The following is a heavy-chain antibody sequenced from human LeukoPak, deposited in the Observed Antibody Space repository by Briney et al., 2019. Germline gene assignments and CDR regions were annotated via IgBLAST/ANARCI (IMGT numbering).Heavy chain of an antibody. D-gene: IGHD2-2*01. V-gene: IGHV3-23*01. CDR3: AKFSRSYCSSTSCSKYFDY. CDR2: ISVSVGNT. Sequence: GGSLRLSCAASGFTFSSYAVSWVRQAPGKGLEWVSAISVSVGNTYYADSVKGRFTISRDNSKSTLYLQMNSLRAEDTAVYYCAKFSRSYCSSTSCSKYFDYWGQGTLVTVSS. CDR1: GFTFSSYA. J-gene: IGHJ4*02.